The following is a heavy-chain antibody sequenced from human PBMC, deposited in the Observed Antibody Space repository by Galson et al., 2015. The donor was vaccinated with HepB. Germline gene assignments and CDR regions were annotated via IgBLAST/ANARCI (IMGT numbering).Heavy chain of an antibody. CDR1: GFTFSSYA. J-gene: IGHJ4*02. V-gene: IGHV3-23*01. D-gene: IGHD1-26*01. CDR2: ISGSGGST. CDR3: AKDWYSGSWGYFDY. Sequence: SLRLSCAASGFTFSSYAMSWVRQAPGKGLEWVSAISGSGGSTYYADSVKGRFTISRDNSKDTLYLQMNSLRAEDTAVYYCAKDWYSGSWGYFDYWGQGALVTVSS.